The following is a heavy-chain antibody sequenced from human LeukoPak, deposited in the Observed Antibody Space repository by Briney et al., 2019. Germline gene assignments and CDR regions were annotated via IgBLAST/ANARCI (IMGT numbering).Heavy chain of an antibody. D-gene: IGHD5-18*01. V-gene: IGHV3-7*01. CDR2: IKRDGSEK. J-gene: IGHJ4*02. CDR1: GFTFSNYW. Sequence: PGGSLRLSCAASGFTFSNYWMSWVRQAPGKGLEWVANIKRDGSEKYHVDSVKGRFTISRDNAKNSLYLQMNSLRDEDTAVYYCAREGYISGYGVIDYWGQGTLVTVSS. CDR3: AREGYISGYGVIDY.